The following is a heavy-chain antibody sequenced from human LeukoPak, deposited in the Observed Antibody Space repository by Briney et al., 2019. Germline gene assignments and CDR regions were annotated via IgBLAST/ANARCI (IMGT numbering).Heavy chain of an antibody. J-gene: IGHJ3*02. CDR1: GFTVRSSY. CDR3: ATWEDSGTYYQRAAFDI. Sequence: GGSLRLSCAVSGFTVRSSYMSWVRQAPGKGLEWVSVIYSGGSTYYADSVKGRFTISRDNSKNTLYLQMSSLRVEDTAVYYCATWEDSGTYYQRAAFDIWGQGTMVTVSS. CDR2: IYSGGST. V-gene: IGHV3-53*01. D-gene: IGHD1-26*01.